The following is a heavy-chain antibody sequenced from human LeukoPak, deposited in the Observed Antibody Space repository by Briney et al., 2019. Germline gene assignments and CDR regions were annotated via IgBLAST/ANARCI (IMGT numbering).Heavy chain of an antibody. V-gene: IGHV3-33*01. D-gene: IGHD3-3*01. Sequence: PGGSLRLSCAASGFTFSSHGMHWVRQAPGKGLEWVAVIWYDGSDKYYADSVKGRFTISRDNSKNTVYLQMNSLTAEDTAVYYCARESSGGFDNWAQGTLVTVSS. CDR3: ARESSGGFDN. CDR1: GFTFSSHG. CDR2: IWYDGSDK. J-gene: IGHJ4*02.